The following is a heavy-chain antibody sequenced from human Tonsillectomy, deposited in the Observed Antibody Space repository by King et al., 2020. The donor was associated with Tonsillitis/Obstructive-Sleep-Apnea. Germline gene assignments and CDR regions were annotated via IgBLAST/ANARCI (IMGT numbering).Heavy chain of an antibody. J-gene: IGHJ4*02. V-gene: IGHV5-51*01. CDR1: GYRFANYW. CDR2: IRPRDSDS. CDR3: ARLSNVDFWALTFDY. D-gene: IGHD3/OR15-3a*01. Sequence: AQLVQSGAEMKKAGESLKISCKGSGYRFANYWIVWVRQKPGKGLEWMGVIRPRDSDSKYRPSFQGQVTVSADKSISTAYLQWSSLKVSDSATYYCARLSNVDFWALTFDYWGQGSQVTVSS.